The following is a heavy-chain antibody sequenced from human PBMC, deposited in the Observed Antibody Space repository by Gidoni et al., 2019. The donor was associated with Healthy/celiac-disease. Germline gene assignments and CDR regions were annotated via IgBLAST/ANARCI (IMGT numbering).Heavy chain of an antibody. Sequence: QVQLVESGGGVVQPGRSLRLSCAASGFTFSSYGMHWVRQAPGKGLEWVAVISYDGSNKYYADSVKGRFTISRDNSKNTLYLQMNSLRAEDTAVYYCAKDQTPMVRGVESWGQGTLVTVSS. CDR3: AKDQTPMVRGVES. CDR2: ISYDGSNK. D-gene: IGHD3-10*01. CDR1: GFTFSSYG. J-gene: IGHJ4*02. V-gene: IGHV3-30*18.